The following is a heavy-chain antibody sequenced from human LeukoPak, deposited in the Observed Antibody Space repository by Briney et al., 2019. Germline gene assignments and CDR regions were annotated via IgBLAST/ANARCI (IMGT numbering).Heavy chain of an antibody. CDR2: ISSSGSGGNT. V-gene: IGHV3-23*01. CDR1: GVTLSNYA. CDR3: AKEYDSGGYGANFDY. J-gene: IGHJ4*02. D-gene: IGHD3-10*01. Sequence: SGGSLRLSCVASGVTLSNYAMSWARQAPGKGLEWVSGISSSGSGGNTYYADSVKGRFTISRDNSKNTMYLQMNSLRAEDTAVYYCAKEYDSGGYGANFDYWGQGTLVTVSS.